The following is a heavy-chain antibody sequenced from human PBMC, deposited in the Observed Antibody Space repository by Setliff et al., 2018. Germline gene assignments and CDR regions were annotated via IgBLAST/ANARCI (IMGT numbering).Heavy chain of an antibody. CDR2: IRSKAYGGTT. D-gene: IGHD3-3*01. Sequence: HPGGSLRLSCTASGFTFGDYAMSWVRQAPGKGLEWVGFIRSKAYGGTTEYAASVKGRFTISRDDSKSIAYLQMNSLKTGDTAVYYCTREASVDFWSGYPYYYYMDVWGKGTTVTVSS. CDR1: GFTFGDYA. J-gene: IGHJ6*03. V-gene: IGHV3-49*04. CDR3: TREASVDFWSGYPYYYYMDV.